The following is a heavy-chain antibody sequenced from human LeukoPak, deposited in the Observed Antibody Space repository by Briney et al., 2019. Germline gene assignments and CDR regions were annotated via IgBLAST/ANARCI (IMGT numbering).Heavy chain of an antibody. CDR2: IIPIFGTA. V-gene: IGHV1-69*06. CDR1: GGTFSSYA. Sequence: ASVKVSCKASGGTFSSYAISWVRQAPGQGLEWMGGIIPIFGTANYAQKFQGRVTITADKSTSTAYMELSSLRSEDTAVYYCARVGHYYDSSGQEFDYWGQGTLVTVSS. J-gene: IGHJ4*02. CDR3: ARVGHYYDSSGQEFDY. D-gene: IGHD3-22*01.